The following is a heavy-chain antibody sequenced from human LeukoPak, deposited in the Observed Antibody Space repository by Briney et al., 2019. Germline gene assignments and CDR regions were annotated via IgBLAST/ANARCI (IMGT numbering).Heavy chain of an antibody. J-gene: IGHJ5*02. D-gene: IGHD4-23*01. Sequence: GGSLRLSCAASGFTVRNNYMSWVRQAPGRGLEWVSVMHNAGTTNYADSVKGRFFVSRDSSKNTLHLQMNTLKPEDTAVYYCARDPGGTPFDLWGQATLVTVSS. V-gene: IGHV3-66*01. CDR1: GFTVRNNY. CDR3: ARDPGGTPFDL. CDR2: MHNAGTT.